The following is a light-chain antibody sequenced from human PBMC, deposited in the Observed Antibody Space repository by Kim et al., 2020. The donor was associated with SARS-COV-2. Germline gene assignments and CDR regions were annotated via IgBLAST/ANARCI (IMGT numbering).Light chain of an antibody. J-gene: IGLJ2*01. CDR1: KLGDKY. Sequence: VYPGQTASITCSGDKLGDKYACWYQQKPGQSPVLVIYQDTKRPSGIPERFSGSNSGNTATLTISGTQAMDEADYYCQAWDSSTVVFGGGTKLTVL. CDR2: QDT. V-gene: IGLV3-1*01. CDR3: QAWDSSTVV.